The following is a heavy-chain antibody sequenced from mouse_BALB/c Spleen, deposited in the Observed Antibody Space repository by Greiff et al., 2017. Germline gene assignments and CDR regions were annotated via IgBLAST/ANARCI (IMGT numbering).Heavy chain of an antibody. V-gene: IGHV3-6*02. D-gene: IGHD1-1*01. Sequence: ESGPGLVKPSQSLSLTCSVSGYSITSCYFWNWIRQFPGNQLEWMGFISYDGSNNYNPSLKNRISFTRDTSKNPLFLKLNTVTTEDTATYYYAGGDYEGPCDAMEYWGQGTVVTVSA. J-gene: IGHJ4*01. CDR1: GYSITSCYF. CDR3: AGGDYEGPCDAMEY. CDR2: ISYDGSN.